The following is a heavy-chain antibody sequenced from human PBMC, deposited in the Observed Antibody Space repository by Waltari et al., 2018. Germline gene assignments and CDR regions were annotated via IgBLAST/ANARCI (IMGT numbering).Heavy chain of an antibody. CDR3: AGGDGGYYYHKMDV. V-gene: IGHV1-69*02. CDR2: IMPDISET. Sequence: QVQLVQSGAEANKPGSSVRVCCRASGGTFTRSSVNWVRQAPGQGLEWMGRIMPDISETKYAVKFQGRITITADQSTGTVYMEVRSLRSDDTAVYYCAGGDGGYYYHKMDVWGQGTTVTVSS. J-gene: IGHJ6*02. D-gene: IGHD3-22*01. CDR1: GGTFTRSS.